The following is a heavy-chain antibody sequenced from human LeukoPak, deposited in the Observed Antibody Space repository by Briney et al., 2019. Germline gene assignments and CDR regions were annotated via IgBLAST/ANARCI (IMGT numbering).Heavy chain of an antibody. CDR1: GGSISSGSYY. CDR2: IYTSGST. D-gene: IGHD2-21*02. CDR3: AGTYCGGDCYSTNFDY. J-gene: IGHJ4*02. Sequence: SETLSLTCTVSGGSISSGSYYWSWIRQPAGRGLEWIGRIYTSGSTNYNPSLKSRVTILVDTSKNQFSLKLSSVTAADTAVYYCAGTYCGGDCYSTNFDYWGQGTLVTVSS. V-gene: IGHV4-61*02.